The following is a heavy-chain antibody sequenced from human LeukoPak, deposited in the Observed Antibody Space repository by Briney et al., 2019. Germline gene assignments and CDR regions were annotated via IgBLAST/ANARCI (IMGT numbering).Heavy chain of an antibody. Sequence: SKTLSLTCTVSGGSISSSSYYWGWIRQPPGKGLEWIGNIFYSGITYYNPSLKSRVTIFVDTSKNQFSLMLSSVTAADTAVYYCARRKYSGFDWNIDYWGQGALLTVSS. CDR2: IFYSGIT. V-gene: IGHV4-39*01. CDR1: GGSISSSSYY. CDR3: ARRKYSGFDWNIDY. J-gene: IGHJ4*02. D-gene: IGHD5-12*01.